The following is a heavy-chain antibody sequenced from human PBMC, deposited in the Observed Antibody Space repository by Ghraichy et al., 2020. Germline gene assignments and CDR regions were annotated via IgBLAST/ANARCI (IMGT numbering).Heavy chain of an antibody. J-gene: IGHJ3*02. V-gene: IGHV1-18*04. Sequence: ASVKVSCKASGYTFTNYGISWVRQAPGQGLEWMGWVSSYNGKTHYEGKFQGRVTVTTDTYTRTAYMDLKSLNSDDTAVYYCARDGDYDSSGHWKSDGAFDIWGHGTMVTVSS. CDR3: ARDGDYDSSGHWKSDGAFDI. CDR1: GYTFTNYG. D-gene: IGHD3-22*01. CDR2: VSSYNGKT.